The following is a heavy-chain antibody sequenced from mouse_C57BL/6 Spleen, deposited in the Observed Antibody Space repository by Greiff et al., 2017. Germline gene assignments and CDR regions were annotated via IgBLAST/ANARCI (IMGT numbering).Heavy chain of an antibody. CDR3: ARGGYGYYAMDY. CDR2: IYPGDGDT. CDR1: GYAFSSSW. J-gene: IGHJ4*01. D-gene: IGHD1-1*02. V-gene: IGHV1-82*01. Sequence: VQLQQSGPELVKPGASVKISCKASGYAFSSSWMNWVKQRPGKGLEWIGRIYPGDGDTTYNGKFKGKATLTADKSSSRAYMQLSSLTSDDSAVYFCARGGYGYYAMDYWGQGTSVTVSS.